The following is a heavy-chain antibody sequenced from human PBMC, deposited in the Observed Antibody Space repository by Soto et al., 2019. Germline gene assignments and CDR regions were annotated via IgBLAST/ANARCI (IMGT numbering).Heavy chain of an antibody. V-gene: IGHV1-46*01. CDR1: GYTFTIYY. CDR2: INTSGGSP. CDR3: ARGGRHSDYYYYYGMDV. J-gene: IGHJ6*02. D-gene: IGHD6-25*01. Sequence: ASVKVSCKAFGYTFTIYYIHWVRQAPGQGLEWMGVINTSGGSPTYAQRFQDRVTMTRDTSTSTVYMELSSLRSEDTAVYYCARGGRHSDYYYYYGMDVWGQGTTVTVSS.